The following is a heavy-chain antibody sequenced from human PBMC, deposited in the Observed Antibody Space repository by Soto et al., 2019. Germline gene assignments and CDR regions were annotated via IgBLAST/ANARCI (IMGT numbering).Heavy chain of an antibody. J-gene: IGHJ4*02. CDR3: ARGLDHYDSSGYAF. V-gene: IGHV4-59*01. CDR1: GGSISNYY. CDR2: VYDNGGT. D-gene: IGHD3-22*01. Sequence: QVQLQESGPGLVRPSETLSLTCSVSGGSISNYYWTWLRQAPGKELEWIGYVYDNGGTNYNPSLKNRVAISEDTSKNQFSLKLQFVTAADTAVYYCARGLDHYDSSGYAFWGQGILVTVSS.